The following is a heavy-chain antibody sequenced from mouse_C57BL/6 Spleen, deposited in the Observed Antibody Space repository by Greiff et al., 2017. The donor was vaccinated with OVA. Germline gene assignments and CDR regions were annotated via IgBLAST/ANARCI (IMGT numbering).Heavy chain of an antibody. CDR1: GYTFTSYW. Sequence: QVHVKQPGAELVRPGSSVKLSCKASGYTFTSYWMHWVKQRPIQGLEWIGNIDPSDSETHYNQKFKDKATLTVDKSSSTAYMQLSSLTSEDSAVYYCARDYGSSPGYWGQGTTLTVSS. CDR2: IDPSDSET. D-gene: IGHD1-1*01. V-gene: IGHV1-52*01. CDR3: ARDYGSSPGY. J-gene: IGHJ2*01.